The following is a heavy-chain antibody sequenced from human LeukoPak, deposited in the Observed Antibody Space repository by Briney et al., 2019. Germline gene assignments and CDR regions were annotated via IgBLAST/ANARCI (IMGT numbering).Heavy chain of an antibody. CDR3: ARDPAATGTAEYFQH. J-gene: IGHJ1*01. Sequence: ASVKVSCKASGYTFTSYAMNWVRQAPGQGLEWMGWINTNTGNPTYAQGFTGRFVFSLDTSVSTAYLQISSLKAEDTAVYYCARDPAATGTAEYFQHWGQGTLVTVSS. CDR1: GYTFTSYA. CDR2: INTNTGNP. V-gene: IGHV7-4-1*02. D-gene: IGHD6-13*01.